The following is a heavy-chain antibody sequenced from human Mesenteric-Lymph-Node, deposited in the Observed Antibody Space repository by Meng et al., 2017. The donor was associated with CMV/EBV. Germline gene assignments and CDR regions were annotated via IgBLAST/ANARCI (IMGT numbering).Heavy chain of an antibody. CDR1: GYTLTSYG. CDR2: ISAYNGNT. J-gene: IGHJ6*02. CDR3: ASLYDFWSGPPSMDV. D-gene: IGHD3-3*01. Sequence: ASVNVSCKASGYTLTSYGISWVRQAPGQGLEWMGWISAYNGNTNYAQKLQGRVTMTTDTSTSTAYTELRSLRSDDTAVYYCASLYDFWSGPPSMDVWGQGTTVTVSS. V-gene: IGHV1-18*01.